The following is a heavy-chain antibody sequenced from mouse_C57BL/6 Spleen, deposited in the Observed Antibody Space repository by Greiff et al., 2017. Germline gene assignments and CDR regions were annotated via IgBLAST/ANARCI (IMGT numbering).Heavy chain of an antibody. CDR1: GFTFSDYG. CDR3: ARPFITTVYYFDY. D-gene: IGHD1-1*01. J-gene: IGHJ2*01. Sequence: EVMLVESGGGLVKPGGSLKLSCAASGFTFSDYGMHWVRQAPEKGLEWVAYISSGSSTIYYADTVKGRFTIARDNAKNTLFLQRTSLRSEDTAMYYCARPFITTVYYFDYWGQGTTLTVSS. V-gene: IGHV5-17*01. CDR2: ISSGSSTI.